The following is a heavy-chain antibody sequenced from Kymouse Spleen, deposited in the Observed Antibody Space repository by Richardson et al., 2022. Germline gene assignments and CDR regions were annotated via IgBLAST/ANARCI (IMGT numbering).Heavy chain of an antibody. CDR1: GYTLTELS. CDR3: ATVFLEWLPHYYYYGMDV. Sequence: QVQLVQSGAEVKKPGASVKVSCKVSGYTLTELSMHWVRQAPGKGLEWMGGFDPEDGETIYAQKFQGRVTMTEDTSTDTAYMDLSSLRSEDTAVYYCATVFLEWLPHYYYYGMDVWGQGTTVTVSS. V-gene: IGHV1-24*d01. CDR2: FDPEDGET. D-gene: IGHD3-3*01. J-gene: IGHJ6*02.